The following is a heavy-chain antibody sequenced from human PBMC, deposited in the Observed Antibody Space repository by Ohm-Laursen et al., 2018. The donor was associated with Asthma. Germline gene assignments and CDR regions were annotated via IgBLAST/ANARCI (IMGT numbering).Heavy chain of an antibody. CDR1: GYSFSLYS. Sequence: SLRLSCSASGYSFSLYSIHWIRQAPGKALEWVASISTASTFIYYADSVRGRFTTSRDNAKNLVYLQMDGLRVDDTALYYCARIGPEWELPGREYSLHHWGEGTLVTVSS. V-gene: IGHV3-21*01. CDR3: ARIGPEWELPGREYSLHH. J-gene: IGHJ1*01. D-gene: IGHD1-26*01. CDR2: ISTASTFI.